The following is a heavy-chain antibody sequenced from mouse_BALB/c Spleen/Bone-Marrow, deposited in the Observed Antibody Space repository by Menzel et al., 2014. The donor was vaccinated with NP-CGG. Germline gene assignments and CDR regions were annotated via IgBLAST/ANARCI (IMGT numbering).Heavy chain of an antibody. CDR2: IRNKPNGYTT. V-gene: IGHV7-3*02. CDR1: GFTFTDYY. J-gene: IGHJ2*01. CDR3: ARDDYGRGY. Sequence: EVHLVESGGGLVQPGGSLRLSCATFGFTFTDYYMSWVRQPPGKALEWLGFIRNKPNGYTTEYSASVKGRFTISRDNSQSILYLQMNTLRAEDSATYYCARDDYGRGYWGQGTTLTVSS. D-gene: IGHD1-1*01.